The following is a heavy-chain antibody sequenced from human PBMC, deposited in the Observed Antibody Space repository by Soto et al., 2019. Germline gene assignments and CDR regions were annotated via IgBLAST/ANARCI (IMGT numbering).Heavy chain of an antibody. V-gene: IGHV3-48*03. CDR2: ISSSGSTI. CDR1: GFTFSSYE. CDR3: AREYSSSLYYYGMDV. D-gene: IGHD6-6*01. Sequence: PGGSLRLSCAASGFTFSSYEMNWVRQAPGKGLEWVSYISSSGSTIYYADSVKGRFTISRDNSKNTLYLQMNSLRAEDTAVYYCAREYSSSLYYYGMDVWGQGTTVTVSS. J-gene: IGHJ6*02.